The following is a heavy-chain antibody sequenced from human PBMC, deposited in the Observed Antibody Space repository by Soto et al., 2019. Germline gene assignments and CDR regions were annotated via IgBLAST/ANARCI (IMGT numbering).Heavy chain of an antibody. Sequence: EVQLVESGGGLIQPGGSLRLSCVASGFSFSTYEMNWVRQAPGKGLEWVSYISSSGTIYYADAVKGRFTISGDNVKNSLFLHMSDLSADDTAVYYCARDKSLVNGMDVWGQGTTVSVSS. D-gene: IGHD3-10*01. CDR3: ARDKSLVNGMDV. J-gene: IGHJ6*02. CDR1: GFSFSTYE. V-gene: IGHV3-48*03. CDR2: ISSSGTI.